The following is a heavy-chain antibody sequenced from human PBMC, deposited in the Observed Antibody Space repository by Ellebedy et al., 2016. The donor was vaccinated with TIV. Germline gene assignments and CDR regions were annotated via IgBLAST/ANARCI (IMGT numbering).Heavy chain of an antibody. CDR1: GGSISSYY. D-gene: IGHD2-8*01. J-gene: IGHJ5*02. CDR3: ARHWMVYARSNWFDP. V-gene: IGHV4-59*08. CDR2: IYDSGST. Sequence: SETLSLTCTVSGGSISSYYWSWFRQPPGKGLEWIGYIYDSGSTNYNPSLKSRVTISVDTSKNQFSLKVSSVTAADTAVYYCARHWMVYARSNWFDPWGQGIPVTVSS.